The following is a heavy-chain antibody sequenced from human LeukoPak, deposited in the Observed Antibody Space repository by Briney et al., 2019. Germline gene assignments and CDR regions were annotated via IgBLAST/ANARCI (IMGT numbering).Heavy chain of an antibody. Sequence: ASVKVSCKASGYTFTSYGISWVRQAPGQGLEWMGWISAYNGNTNYAQKLQGRVTMTTDTSTSTACMELRSLRSDDTAVYYCAREREYSGYDMLVDYWGQGTLVTVSS. J-gene: IGHJ4*02. CDR3: AREREYSGYDMLVDY. D-gene: IGHD5-12*01. CDR1: GYTFTSYG. V-gene: IGHV1-18*01. CDR2: ISAYNGNT.